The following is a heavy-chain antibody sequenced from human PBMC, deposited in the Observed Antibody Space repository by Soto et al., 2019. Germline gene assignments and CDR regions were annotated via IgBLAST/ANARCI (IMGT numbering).Heavy chain of an antibody. CDR3: ARDASVTTWAPPLDY. J-gene: IGHJ4*02. Sequence: QVQLVQSGAEVKEPGASVRLSCSASGYTFTTYYIHWVRQAPGQGLEGMGINKPSGGGTTYAQNFQARVTMTIDTSTSTVYMDLRSLTFKAPAVYYRARDASVTTWAPPLDYWGQGTLVTVSS. D-gene: IGHD1-26*01. V-gene: IGHV1-46*01. CDR2: NKPSGGGT. CDR1: GYTFTTYY.